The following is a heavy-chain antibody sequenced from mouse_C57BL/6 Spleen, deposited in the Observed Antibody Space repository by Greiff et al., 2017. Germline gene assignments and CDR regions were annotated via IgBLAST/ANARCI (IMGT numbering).Heavy chain of an antibody. CDR1: GYTFTDYN. CDR2: INPNNGGT. CDR3: ARRYYGSSYGYFDV. J-gene: IGHJ1*03. V-gene: IGHV1-18*01. D-gene: IGHD1-1*01. Sequence: EVQVVESGPELVKPGASVKIPCKASGYTFTDYNMDWVKQSHGKSLEWIGDINPNNGGTIYNQKFKGKATLTVDKSSSTAYMELRSLTSEDTAVYYCARRYYGSSYGYFDVWGTGTTVTVSS.